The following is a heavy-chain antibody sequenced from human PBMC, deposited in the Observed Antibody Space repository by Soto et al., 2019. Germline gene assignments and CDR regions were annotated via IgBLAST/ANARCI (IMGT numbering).Heavy chain of an antibody. V-gene: IGHV2-26*01. D-gene: IGHD2-8*01. CDR2: IFSNDEK. CDR3: ARIVEDIVLMVSHVWFDP. Sequence: QVTLKESGPVLVKPTETLTLTCTVSGFSLSNARMGVSWIRQPPGKALEWLAHIFSNDEKSYSTSLKSRLTISKATSKSQVVLTMTNMDPVDTATYYCARIVEDIVLMVSHVWFDPWGQGTLVTVSS. CDR1: GFSLSNARMG. J-gene: IGHJ5*02.